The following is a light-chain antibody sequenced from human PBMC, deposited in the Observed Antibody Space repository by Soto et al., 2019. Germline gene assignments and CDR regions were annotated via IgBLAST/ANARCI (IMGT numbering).Light chain of an antibody. CDR1: QSVSTN. J-gene: IGKJ2*01. CDR3: QQSNNWPYT. V-gene: IGKV3-15*01. Sequence: EIVLTQSPGTLSVSPGERANLSCRASQSVSTNLAWFQQKPGQAPRLLIYGASTSATGIPARFSGSGSGTEFTLTIHSLQSEDLAVYYCQQSNNWPYTFGQGTKLEV. CDR2: GAS.